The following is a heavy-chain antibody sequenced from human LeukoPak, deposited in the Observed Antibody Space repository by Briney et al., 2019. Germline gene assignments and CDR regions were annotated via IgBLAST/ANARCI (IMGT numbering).Heavy chain of an antibody. Sequence: GGSLRLSCAASGFTFSSYWMSWVRQAPGKGLEWVANIKQDGSEKHYVDSVKGRFTISRDNAKNSLYLQMNSLRAEDTAVYYCARGEPDSSSSHDYWGQGTLVTVSS. V-gene: IGHV3-7*01. J-gene: IGHJ4*02. CDR1: GFTFSSYW. D-gene: IGHD6-6*01. CDR2: IKQDGSEK. CDR3: ARGEPDSSSSHDY.